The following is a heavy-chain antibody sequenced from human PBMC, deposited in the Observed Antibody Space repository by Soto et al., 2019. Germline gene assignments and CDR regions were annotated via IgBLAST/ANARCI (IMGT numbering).Heavy chain of an antibody. CDR2: IYYSGST. D-gene: IGHD6-6*01. Sequence: SETLSLTCTVSGGSISSGGYYWSWIRQHPGKGLEWIGYIYYSGSTYYNPSLKSRVTISVDTSKNQFSLKLSSVTAADTAVYYCARLRSSSGYYFDYWGQGTLVTVSS. V-gene: IGHV4-31*03. CDR1: GGSISSGGYY. J-gene: IGHJ4*02. CDR3: ARLRSSSGYYFDY.